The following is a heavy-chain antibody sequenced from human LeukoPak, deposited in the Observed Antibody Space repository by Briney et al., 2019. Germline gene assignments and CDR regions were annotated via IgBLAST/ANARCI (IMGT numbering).Heavy chain of an antibody. J-gene: IGHJ4*02. CDR2: IISIFGTA. D-gene: IGHD1-26*01. Sequence: SVKVSCKASGYTFTSYDINWVRQATGQGLEWMGGIISIFGTANYAQKFQGRVTITADESTSTAYMELSSLRSEDTAVYYCARAGSGSFPPFDYWGQGTLVTVSS. CDR3: ARAGSGSFPPFDY. V-gene: IGHV1-69*13. CDR1: GYTFTSYD.